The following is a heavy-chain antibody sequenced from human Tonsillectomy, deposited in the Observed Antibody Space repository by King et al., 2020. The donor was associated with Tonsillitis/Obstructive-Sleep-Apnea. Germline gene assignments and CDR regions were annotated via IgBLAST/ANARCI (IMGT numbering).Heavy chain of an antibody. J-gene: IGHJ5*02. CDR3: ASPYCGGGTCYSGWFDP. Sequence: QLVQSGAEVKKPGESLKISCKGSGYSFSNNWIGWVRQLPGKGLEWMGIIYPADSETRYSPSLQGQVTISADKSISTAYLQWSSLKASDTAIYYCASPYCGGGTCYSGWFDPWGQGTLVTVSS. CDR2: IYPADSET. V-gene: IGHV5-51*01. D-gene: IGHD2-15*01. CDR1: GYSFSNNW.